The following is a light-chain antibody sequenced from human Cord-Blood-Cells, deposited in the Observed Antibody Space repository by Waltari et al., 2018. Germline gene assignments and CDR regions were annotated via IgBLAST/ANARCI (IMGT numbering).Light chain of an antibody. CDR3: SSYTSSSPL. CDR1: SSDVGGYNS. CDR2: DVS. V-gene: IGLV2-14*01. Sequence: QSALPQPASVSGSPGQSITISCTGTSSDVGGYNSVSWYQQHPGKAPKLMIYDVSNRPSGVSNRFSGSKSGNTASLTISGLQAEDEADYYCSSYTSSSPLFGGGTKLTVL. J-gene: IGLJ3*02.